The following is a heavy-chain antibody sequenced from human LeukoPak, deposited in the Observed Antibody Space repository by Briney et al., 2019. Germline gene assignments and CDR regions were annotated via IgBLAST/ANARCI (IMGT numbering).Heavy chain of an antibody. CDR3: ARESRDYVWGSYRQYYFDY. CDR2: IYSDGNT. CDR1: GFIVSSNY. V-gene: IGHV3-66*01. Sequence: AGGSLRLSCAASGFIVSSNYMSWVRQAPGKGLDWVSSIYSDGNTYYADSVKGRFTISRDNSKNTLYLQMNSLRAEDTAVYYCARESRDYVWGSYRQYYFDYWGQGTLVTVSS. J-gene: IGHJ4*02. D-gene: IGHD3-16*02.